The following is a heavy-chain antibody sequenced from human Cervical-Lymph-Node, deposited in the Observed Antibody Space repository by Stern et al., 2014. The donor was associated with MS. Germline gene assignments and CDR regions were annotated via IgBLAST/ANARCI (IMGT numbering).Heavy chain of an antibody. CDR3: AAKKDYYDSSGDDAFDI. V-gene: IGHV1-58*01. CDR2: IVVGSGNT. CDR1: GFTFTSSA. D-gene: IGHD3-22*01. Sequence: QLGQSGPEVKKPGTSVKVSCKASGFTFTSSAVQWVRQARGQRLEWIGWIVVGSGNTNYAQKFQERVTITRDMSTSTAYMELSSLRSEDTAVYYCAAKKDYYDSSGDDAFDIWGQGTMVTVSS. J-gene: IGHJ3*02.